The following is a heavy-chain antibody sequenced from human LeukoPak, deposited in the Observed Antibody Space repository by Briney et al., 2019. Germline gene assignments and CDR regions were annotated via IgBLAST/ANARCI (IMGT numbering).Heavy chain of an antibody. V-gene: IGHV4-59*01. CDR2: IYYSGST. Sequence: PSETLSLTCTVSGGSISSYYWSWIRQPPGKGLEWIGYIYYSGSTNYNPSLKSRVTISVDTSKNQFSLKLSSVTAADTAVYYCARGEGGIAAAWGQGTLVTVSS. CDR1: GGSISSYY. CDR3: ARGEGGIAAA. J-gene: IGHJ4*02. D-gene: IGHD6-13*01.